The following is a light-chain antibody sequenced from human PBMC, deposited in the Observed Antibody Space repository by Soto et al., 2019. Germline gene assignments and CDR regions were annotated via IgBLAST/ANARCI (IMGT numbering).Light chain of an antibody. V-gene: IGKV3-11*01. CDR3: QQRSNWPYT. CDR1: QSVSSY. J-gene: IGKJ2*01. CDR2: DAS. Sequence: EIVLTQSPATLSLSPGERATLSCRASQSVSSYVAWYQQKPGQAPRLLIDDASNRATGITARFSVSGSGTDFTLTISSLEPEDFAVYYCQQRSNWPYTFGQGTKLEIK.